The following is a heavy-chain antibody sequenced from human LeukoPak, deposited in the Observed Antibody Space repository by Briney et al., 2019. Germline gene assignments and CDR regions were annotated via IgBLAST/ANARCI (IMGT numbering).Heavy chain of an antibody. J-gene: IGHJ6*04. Sequence: GGSLRLSCAASGFTFSSYAMHWVRQAPGKGLEWVSYISSSGSTIYYADSVKGRFTISRDNAKKSLYLQMNSLRAEDTAVYYCAELGITMIGGVWGKGTTVTISS. CDR2: ISSSGSTI. V-gene: IGHV3-48*03. CDR1: GFTFSSYA. D-gene: IGHD3-10*02. CDR3: AELGITMIGGV.